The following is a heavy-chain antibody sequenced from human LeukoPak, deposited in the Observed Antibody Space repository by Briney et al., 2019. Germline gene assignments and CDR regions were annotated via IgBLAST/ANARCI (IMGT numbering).Heavy chain of an antibody. J-gene: IGHJ3*02. D-gene: IGHD3-22*01. V-gene: IGHV4-34*01. CDR2: INHSGST. Sequence: SETLSLTCAVYGGSFSGYYWSWIRQPPGKGLEWIGEINHSGSTNYNPSLKSRVTMSVDTSTNQFSLRVNSVTAADTAVYFCARGPYSYDSSGAFDIWGQGTMVTVSS. CDR3: ARGPYSYDSSGAFDI. CDR1: GGSFSGYY.